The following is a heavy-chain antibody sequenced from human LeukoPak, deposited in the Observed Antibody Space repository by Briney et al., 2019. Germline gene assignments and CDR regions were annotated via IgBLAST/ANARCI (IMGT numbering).Heavy chain of an antibody. CDR3: ARGITYYDFWSGPASDAFDI. CDR1: GVSISSYY. D-gene: IGHD3-3*01. J-gene: IGHJ3*02. Sequence: PSETLSLTCTVSGVSISSYYWSWIRQPAGKGLEWIGRIYTSGSTNYNPSLKSRVAISVDTSKNQFSLKLSSVTAADTAVYYCARGITYYDFWSGPASDAFDIWGQGTMVTVSS. V-gene: IGHV4-4*07. CDR2: IYTSGST.